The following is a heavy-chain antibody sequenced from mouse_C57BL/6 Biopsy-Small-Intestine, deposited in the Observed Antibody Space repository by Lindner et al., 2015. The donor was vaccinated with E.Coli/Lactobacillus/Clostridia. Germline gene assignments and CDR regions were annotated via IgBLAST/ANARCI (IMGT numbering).Heavy chain of an antibody. CDR1: GYTFAGYD. CDR2: IYPGDGST. CDR3: ARRPLDSSGYFDY. Sequence: VQLQESGAEFVRPGASVKLSCKASGYTFAGYDINWVKQRPGQGLEWIGWIYPGDGSTKFHDKFKAKAALTVDTSSSTAYMELHSLTSEDSAVYFCARRPLDSSGYFDYWGHGTTLTVSS. D-gene: IGHD3-2*02. J-gene: IGHJ2*01. V-gene: IGHV1-85*01.